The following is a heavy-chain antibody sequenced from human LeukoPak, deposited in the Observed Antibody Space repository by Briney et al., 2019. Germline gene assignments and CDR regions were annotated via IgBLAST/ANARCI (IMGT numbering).Heavy chain of an antibody. Sequence: GGSLRLSCAASGFTFSTSGMHWVRQSPGKGLDWVAFIRNDGTKKNYADSVKGRFTISRDNAKNSLYLQMNSLRAEDTAVYYCAELGITMIGGVWGKGTTVTISS. CDR3: AELGITMIGGV. CDR2: IRNDGTKK. V-gene: IGHV3-30*02. D-gene: IGHD3-10*02. CDR1: GFTFSTSG. J-gene: IGHJ6*04.